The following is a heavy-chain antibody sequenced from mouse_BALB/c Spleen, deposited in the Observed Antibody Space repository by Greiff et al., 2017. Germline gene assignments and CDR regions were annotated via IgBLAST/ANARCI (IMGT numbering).Heavy chain of an antibody. Sequence: VQLQQSGAELVKPGASVKLSCTASGFNIKDTYMHWVKQRPEQGLEWIGRIDPANGNTKYDPKFQGKATITADTSSNTAYLQLSSLTSEDTAVYYCARGPTTVGPCDYWGQGTTLTVSS. CDR3: ARGPTTVGPCDY. D-gene: IGHD1-1*01. CDR2: IDPANGNT. V-gene: IGHV14-3*02. CDR1: GFNIKDTY. J-gene: IGHJ2*01.